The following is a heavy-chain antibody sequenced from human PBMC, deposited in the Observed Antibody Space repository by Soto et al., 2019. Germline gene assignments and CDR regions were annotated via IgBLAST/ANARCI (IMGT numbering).Heavy chain of an antibody. J-gene: IGHJ5*02. Sequence: SETLPLTCSVSGGSISSYYWSWIRQPAGKGLEGIGRIYTSGSTNYNPSLKSRVTMSVDTSKNQFSLKLSSVTAAVTAVYYCARAGVYYYGSGRLRFPGWFDPWGQGTLVTVSS. V-gene: IGHV4-4*07. CDR2: IYTSGST. CDR1: GGSISSYY. CDR3: ARAGVYYYGSGRLRFPGWFDP. D-gene: IGHD3-10*01.